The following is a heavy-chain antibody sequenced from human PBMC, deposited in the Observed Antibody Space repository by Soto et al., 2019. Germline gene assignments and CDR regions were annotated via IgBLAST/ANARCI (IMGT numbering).Heavy chain of an antibody. J-gene: IGHJ5*02. V-gene: IGHV5-51*01. CDR2: IYPGDFDA. D-gene: IGHD3-10*01. CDR3: ARHQDGSITWLDA. CDR1: GYSFSNYW. Sequence: GESLKISCKTSGYSFSNYWIAWVRQTPGKGLEWMGIIYPGDFDARYSPSFEGQVTISADKIVNTVFLQWRSLKASDTAMYYCARHQDGSITWLDAWGQGPMVTVSS.